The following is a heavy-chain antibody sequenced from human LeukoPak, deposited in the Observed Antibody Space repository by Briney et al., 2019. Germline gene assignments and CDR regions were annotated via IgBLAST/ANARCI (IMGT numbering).Heavy chain of an antibody. V-gene: IGHV3-21*01. J-gene: IGHJ4*02. D-gene: IGHD1-26*01. CDR3: AGQGGSYSGRVDY. Sequence: GGSLRLSCAASGFTFSSYSMNWVRQAPGKGLEWVSSISSSSSYIYYADSVKGRFTISRDNSKNTLYLQMNSLRAEDTAVYWCAGQGGSYSGRVDYWGQGTLVTVSS. CDR2: ISSSSSYI. CDR1: GFTFSSYS.